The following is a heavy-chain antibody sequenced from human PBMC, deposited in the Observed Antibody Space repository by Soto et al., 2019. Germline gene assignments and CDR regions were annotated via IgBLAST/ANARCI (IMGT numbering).Heavy chain of an antibody. V-gene: IGHV4-39*01. J-gene: IGHJ4*02. CDR3: ARQVQQQLAPYHFDY. CDR2: IYYSGST. D-gene: IGHD6-13*01. Sequence: QLQLQESGPGLVKPSETLSLTCTVSGGSISSSSYYWGWIRQPPGKGLEWIGSIYYSGSTYYNPSLKSRVTISVDTSKNQFSLKLSSVTAADTAVYYCARQVQQQLAPYHFDYWGQGTLVTVSS. CDR1: GGSISSSSYY.